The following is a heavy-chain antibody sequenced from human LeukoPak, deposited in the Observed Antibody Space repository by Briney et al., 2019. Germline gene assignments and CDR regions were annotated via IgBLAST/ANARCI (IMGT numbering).Heavy chain of an antibody. CDR3: AKPAWGGPFDD. V-gene: IGHV3-23*01. D-gene: IGHD3-16*01. CDR1: GFSFRNYA. J-gene: IGHJ4*02. Sequence: PGGSLRLSCAASGFSFRNYAMSWVRQAPGKGLEWVSAISNSGGSTYYAGSVKGRFTISRDNSKNTLYLQVNSLRAEDTAVYYCAKPAWGGPFDDWGQGTLVTVSS. CDR2: ISNSGGST.